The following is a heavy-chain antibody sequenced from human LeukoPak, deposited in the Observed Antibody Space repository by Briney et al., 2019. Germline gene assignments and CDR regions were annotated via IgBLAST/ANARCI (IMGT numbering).Heavy chain of an antibody. D-gene: IGHD3-16*01. Sequence: PGGSLRLSCAASGFTVSSNYMSWVRQPPGKGLEWIGEINHSGSTNYNPSLKSRVTISVDTSKNQFSLKLSSVTAADTAVYYCAALRRYYDYVWGSYSLEGFDYWGQGTLVTVSS. CDR1: GFTVSSNY. V-gene: IGHV4-34*08. CDR2: INHSGST. J-gene: IGHJ4*02. CDR3: AALRRYYDYVWGSYSLEGFDY.